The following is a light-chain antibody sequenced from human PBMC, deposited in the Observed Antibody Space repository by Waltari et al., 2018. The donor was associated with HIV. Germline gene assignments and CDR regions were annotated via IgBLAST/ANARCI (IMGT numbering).Light chain of an antibody. CDR1: QSVLYSSSNRNY. CDR3: QQYYSSPWT. Sequence: DIVMTQSPDSLAVSLGERATINCKSSQSVLYSSSNRNYLAWYQQKPGQPPKLLIYWASIRESGVPDRFSGSGSGTDFTLTISSLQAEDVAVYYCQQYYSSPWTFGQGTKVEIK. V-gene: IGKV4-1*01. J-gene: IGKJ1*01. CDR2: WAS.